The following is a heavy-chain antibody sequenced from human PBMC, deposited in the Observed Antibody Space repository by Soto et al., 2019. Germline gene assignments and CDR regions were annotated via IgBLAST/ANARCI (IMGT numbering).Heavy chain of an antibody. Sequence: SQTLSLTCAISGDGVSSNSAAWNWIRQSPSRGLEWLGRTYYRSKWYNDYALSVKSRITINPDPSKNQFSLQLNSVTPEDTAVYYCARVRLAVADRYYFDYWGQGTLVTVSS. V-gene: IGHV6-1*01. D-gene: IGHD6-19*01. CDR1: GDGVSSNSAA. CDR3: ARVRLAVADRYYFDY. J-gene: IGHJ4*02. CDR2: TYYRSKWYN.